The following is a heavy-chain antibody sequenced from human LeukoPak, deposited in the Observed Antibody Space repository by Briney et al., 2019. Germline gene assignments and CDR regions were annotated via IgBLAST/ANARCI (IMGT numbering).Heavy chain of an antibody. V-gene: IGHV4-61*02. CDR2: IYTSGST. J-gene: IGHJ2*01. CDR3: ARAPTYGDYWYFDL. CDR1: GGSISSGSYY. D-gene: IGHD4-17*01. Sequence: PSETLSLTCTVSGGSISSGSYYWSWIRQPAGKGLEWIGRIYTSGSTNYNPSLKSRVTISVDTSKNQFSLKLSSVTAADTAVYYCARAPTYGDYWYFDLWGRGTLVTVSS.